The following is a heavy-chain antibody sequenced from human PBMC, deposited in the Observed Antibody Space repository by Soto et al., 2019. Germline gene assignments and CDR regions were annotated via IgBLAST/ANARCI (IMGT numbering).Heavy chain of an antibody. D-gene: IGHD2-21*02. J-gene: IGHJ4*02. CDR1: GYTFTAYG. CDR2: ISVYTGNT. V-gene: IGHV1-18*01. CDR3: ARGRAYCGGHCYLLDY. Sequence: GASVKVSCKASGYTFTAYGFNWVRQAPGQGLEWMGWISVYTGNTNYAQNLQGRVTMTTDTSTRTAYMELRGLRSDDTAVYYCARGRAYCGGHCYLLDYWGQGTPVTVSS.